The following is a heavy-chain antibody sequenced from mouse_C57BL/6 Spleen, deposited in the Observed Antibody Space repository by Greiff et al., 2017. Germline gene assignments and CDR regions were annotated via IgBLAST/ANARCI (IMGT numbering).Heavy chain of an antibody. V-gene: IGHV14-4*01. CDR2: IDPENGDT. CDR1: GFNIKDDY. Sequence: EVKLQESGAELVRPGASVKLSCTASGFNIKDDYMHWVKQRPEQGLEWIGWIDPENGDTEYASKFQGKATITADTSSNTAYLQRSSLTSEDTAVYYCTTGTTVNAMDDWGQGTSVTVSA. J-gene: IGHJ4*01. CDR3: TTGTTVNAMDD. D-gene: IGHD1-1*01.